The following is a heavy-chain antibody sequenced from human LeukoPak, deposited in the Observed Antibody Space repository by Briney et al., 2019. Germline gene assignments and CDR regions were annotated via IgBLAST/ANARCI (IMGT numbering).Heavy chain of an antibody. CDR3: AGASGGERY. CDR1: GFTFSRYW. D-gene: IGHD3-10*01. J-gene: IGHJ4*02. CDR2: IKQDGSEK. V-gene: IGHV3-7*04. Sequence: GGSLRLSCAASGFTFSRYWMSWVHQAPGKGLEWVANIKQDGSEKYYVDSVKGRFTVSRDNAKSSLYLQMNSLRAEDTAVYYCAGASGGERYWGQGTLVTVSS.